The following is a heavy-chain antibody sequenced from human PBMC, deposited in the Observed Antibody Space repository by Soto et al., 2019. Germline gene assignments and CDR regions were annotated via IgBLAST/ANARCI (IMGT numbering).Heavy chain of an antibody. D-gene: IGHD7-27*01. CDR3: AKDGRKALTGDSLPSSVDY. CDR2: ISGSGGST. J-gene: IGHJ4*02. CDR1: GFTFSSYA. V-gene: IGHV3-23*01. Sequence: GGSLRLSCAASGFTFSSYAMSWVRQAPGKGLEWVSAISGSGGSTYYADSVKGRFTISRDNSKNTLYLQMNSLRAEDTAVYYCAKDGRKALTGDSLPSSVDYWGQGTLVTVSS.